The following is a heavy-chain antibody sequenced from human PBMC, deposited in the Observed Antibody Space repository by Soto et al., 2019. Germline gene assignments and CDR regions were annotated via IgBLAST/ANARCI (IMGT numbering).Heavy chain of an antibody. J-gene: IGHJ4*02. CDR1: GGSISSNSYY. D-gene: IGHD3-3*01. CDR3: ARHSGPLGYDFWSGYLLDF. Sequence: PSETLSLTCTVSGGSISSNSYYWGWIRQPPGKGLEWIGSIYYSGSAYYNPSLKSRVTISVDTSQNQFSLKLTSVTAADTALYYCARHSGPLGYDFWSGYLLDFWGQGTLVTVSS. V-gene: IGHV4-39*01. CDR2: IYYSGSA.